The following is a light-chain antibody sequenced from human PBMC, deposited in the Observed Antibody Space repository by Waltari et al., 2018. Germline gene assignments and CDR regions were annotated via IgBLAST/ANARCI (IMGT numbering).Light chain of an antibody. CDR2: DVS. J-gene: IGLJ3*02. Sequence: QSALPQPASLSGSPGQSITISCTGTSRDVCSYNPVSWYQDHPGQGPKVIIYDVSDRPSGVSARFSGSKSGNTASLTISGLQAEDEADYYCSSQSSDNVVLFGGGTKVTVL. CDR1: SRDVCSYNP. V-gene: IGLV2-14*03. CDR3: SSQSSDNVVL.